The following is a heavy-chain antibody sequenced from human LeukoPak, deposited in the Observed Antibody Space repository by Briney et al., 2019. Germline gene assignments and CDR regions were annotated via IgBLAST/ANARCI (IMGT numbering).Heavy chain of an antibody. CDR3: AKGDHYYDSEPLDY. CDR1: GFTFSSYA. V-gene: IGHV3-23*01. J-gene: IGHJ4*02. CDR2: ISGSGGST. D-gene: IGHD3-22*01. Sequence: GGSLRLSCEASGFTFSSYAMSWVRQAPGKGLEWVSAISGSGGSTYYADSVKGRFTISRDNSKNTLYLQMNSLRAEDTAVYYCAKGDHYYDSEPLDYWGQGTLVTVSS.